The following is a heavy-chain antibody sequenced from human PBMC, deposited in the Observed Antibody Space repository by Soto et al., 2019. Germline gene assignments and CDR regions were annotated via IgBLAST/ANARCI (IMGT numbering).Heavy chain of an antibody. CDR1: GGSITSSY. Sequence: TSETLSLTCTVSGGSITSSYWSWIRRPPGKGLEWIAYIYDTGISGYTPSTSYNPSLNSRVTTSIDPSKNKLSLWLNSVPAADTGVYYCARVVDCGYGICSFWFDSWGQGTLVTVSS. CDR3: ARVVDCGYGICSFWFDS. D-gene: IGHD5-12*01. J-gene: IGHJ5*01. V-gene: IGHV4-59*01. CDR2: IYDTGISGYTPST.